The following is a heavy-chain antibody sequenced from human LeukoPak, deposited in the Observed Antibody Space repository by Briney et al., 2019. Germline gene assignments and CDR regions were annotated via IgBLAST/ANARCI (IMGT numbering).Heavy chain of an antibody. CDR3: ARDKKSGESSEIDY. Sequence: GGSLRLSCAASGFTFSNYWVHWVRQAPGKGVVWVSRINRDGSTTNYANSVKGRFTVSRDNAKNTLELQMNSLRAEDTAVYYCARDKKSGESSEIDYWGQGTLVTVSS. CDR1: GFTFSNYW. J-gene: IGHJ4*02. V-gene: IGHV3-74*01. CDR2: INRDGSTT. D-gene: IGHD3-10*01.